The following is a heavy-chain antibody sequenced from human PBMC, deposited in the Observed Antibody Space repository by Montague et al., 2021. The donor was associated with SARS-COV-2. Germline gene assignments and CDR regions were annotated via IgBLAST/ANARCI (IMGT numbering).Heavy chain of an antibody. CDR3: AGGTGPRFITRFGVIISVHVFHI. D-gene: IGHD3-3*01. CDR1: GGSISGYY. J-gene: IGHJ3*02. V-gene: IGHV4-34*01. Sequence: SETLSLTCTVYGGSISGYYYYWNCNPQPPGKERIGESYPYGSTNYKPSLQRRVVNTVETPKNQFSLKLSSVNAADTAVYYCAGGTGPRFITRFGVIISVHVFHIRRHSTMRTLSS. CDR2: SYPYGST.